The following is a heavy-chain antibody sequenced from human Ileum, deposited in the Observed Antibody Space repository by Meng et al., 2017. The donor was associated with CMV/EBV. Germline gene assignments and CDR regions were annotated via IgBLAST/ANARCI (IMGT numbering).Heavy chain of an antibody. CDR2: IEWNDDK. Sequence: GPTLVKPTQTLTLTCTFSGFSLSTSGVGVGWIRQPPGKALEWLALIEWNDDKRYSPSLKSRLTITKDTSKNQVVLTMTNMDPVDTATYYCAHSNKNYYDSSGYYFDYWGQGTLVTVSS. CDR1: GFSLSTSGVG. CDR3: AHSNKNYYDSSGYYFDY. V-gene: IGHV2-5*01. D-gene: IGHD3-22*01. J-gene: IGHJ4*02.